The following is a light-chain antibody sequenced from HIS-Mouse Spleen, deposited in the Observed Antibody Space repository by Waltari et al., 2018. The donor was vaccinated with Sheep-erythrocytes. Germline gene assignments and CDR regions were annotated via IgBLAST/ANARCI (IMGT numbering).Light chain of an antibody. Sequence: QSALTQPRSVSGSPGQSVTISCPGTSSDVGGYNSVSWYQQHPGKAPKLMMYDVSKRPSGVPDRFAGSKSGNTASLTISGLQAEDEADYYCCSYAGSYTYVFGTGTKVTVL. V-gene: IGLV2-11*01. J-gene: IGLJ1*01. CDR2: DVS. CDR1: SSDVGGYNS. CDR3: CSYAGSYTYV.